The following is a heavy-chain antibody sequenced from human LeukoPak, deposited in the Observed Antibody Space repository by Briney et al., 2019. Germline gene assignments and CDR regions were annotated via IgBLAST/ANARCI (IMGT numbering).Heavy chain of an antibody. CDR2: LSAYNGHT. J-gene: IGHJ4*02. D-gene: IGHD4-17*01. V-gene: IGHV1-18*01. Sequence: ASVKVSCKPSVYTFTRTGIRGVRPAPGQGREWMGWLSAYNGHTHYAQKLQGRVTMATYTSTSTAYMELRSLRSDDTAVYYCARYGRGGYVTVTTYFDYWGQGTLVTVSS. CDR3: ARYGRGGYVTVTTYFDY. CDR1: VYTFTRTG.